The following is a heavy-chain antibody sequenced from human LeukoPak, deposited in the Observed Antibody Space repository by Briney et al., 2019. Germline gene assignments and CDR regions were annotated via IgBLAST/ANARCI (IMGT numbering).Heavy chain of an antibody. CDR2: INPNSGGT. CDR1: GYTFTGYY. D-gene: IGHD2-2*01. CDR3: ARDPGYCSSTSCQGYMDV. Sequence: ASVKVSCKASGYTFTGYYMHWVRQAPRQGLEWMGWINPNSGGTNYAQKFQGRVTMTRDTSISTAYMELSRLRSDDTAVYYCARDPGYCSSTSCQGYMDVWGKGTTVTISS. V-gene: IGHV1-2*02. J-gene: IGHJ6*03.